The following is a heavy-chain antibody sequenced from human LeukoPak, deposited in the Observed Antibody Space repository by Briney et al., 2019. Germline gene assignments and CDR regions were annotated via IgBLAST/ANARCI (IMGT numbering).Heavy chain of an antibody. CDR3: ARDLDSSSWYEIWFDP. CDR1: GFTFSSYA. CDR2: ISYDGSNK. J-gene: IGHJ5*02. Sequence: GRSLRLSCAASGFTFSSYAMHWVRQAPGKGLEWVAVISYDGSNKYYADSVKGRFTISRDNSKNTLYLQMNSLRAEDTAVYYCARDLDSSSWYEIWFDPWGQGTLVTVSS. V-gene: IGHV3-30*04. D-gene: IGHD6-13*01.